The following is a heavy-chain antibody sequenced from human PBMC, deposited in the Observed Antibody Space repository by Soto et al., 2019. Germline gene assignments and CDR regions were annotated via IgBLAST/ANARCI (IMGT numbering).Heavy chain of an antibody. CDR2: ITDTGGDA. J-gene: IGHJ4*02. CDR3: ARGSTDSYPGSRIFDF. D-gene: IGHD3-10*01. Sequence: EVPLLESGGDLKQPGGSLRLSCVASGLTFGSRAMSWVRQAPGEGLQWVSTITDTGGDAKYADSVRGRFVISRDNSKKTLYLQMTSLTAEDSAMYFCARGSTDSYPGSRIFDFWGRGTLVTVSS. CDR1: GLTFGSRA. V-gene: IGHV3-23*01.